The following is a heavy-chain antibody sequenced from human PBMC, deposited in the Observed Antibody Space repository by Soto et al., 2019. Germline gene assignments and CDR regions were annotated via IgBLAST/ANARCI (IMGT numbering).Heavy chain of an antibody. Sequence: PSETLSLTCTVSGGSISSYYWSWIRQPPGKGLEWIGYIYYSGSTNYNPSLKSRVTISVDTSKNQFSLKLSSVTAADTAVYYCARDGGIAAAGTYYYYYYMDVWGKGTTVTVSS. CDR3: ARDGGIAAAGTYYYYYYMDV. V-gene: IGHV4-59*01. D-gene: IGHD6-13*01. J-gene: IGHJ6*03. CDR1: GGSISSYY. CDR2: IYYSGST.